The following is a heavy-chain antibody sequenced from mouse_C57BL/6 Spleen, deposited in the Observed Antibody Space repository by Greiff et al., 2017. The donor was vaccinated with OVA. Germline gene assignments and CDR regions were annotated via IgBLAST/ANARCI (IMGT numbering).Heavy chain of an antibody. CDR3: AREGFYGSRRYYFDY. V-gene: IGHV5-2*03. CDR1: EYEFPSHD. Sequence: EVKVEESGGGLVQPGESLKLSCESNEYEFPSHDMSWVRKTPEKRLELVAAINSDGGSTYYPDTMERRFIISRDNTKKTLYLQMSSLRSEDTALYYCAREGFYGSRRYYFDYWGQGTTLTVSS. D-gene: IGHD1-1*01. J-gene: IGHJ2*01. CDR2: INSDGGST.